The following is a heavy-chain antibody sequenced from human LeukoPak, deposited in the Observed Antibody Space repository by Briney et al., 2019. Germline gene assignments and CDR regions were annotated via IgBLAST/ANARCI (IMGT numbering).Heavy chain of an antibody. V-gene: IGHV4-59*01. Sequence: SETLSLTCTVSGGSINGYYWSWIRQSPGKGLESLGYIYHTGSTSYSPSLKSRVTISADTSQNQFSLKLSSVTAADTAVYYCASRKLGNDYWGQGTLVTVSS. J-gene: IGHJ4*02. CDR1: GGSINGYY. CDR2: IYHTGST. D-gene: IGHD7-27*01. CDR3: ASRKLGNDY.